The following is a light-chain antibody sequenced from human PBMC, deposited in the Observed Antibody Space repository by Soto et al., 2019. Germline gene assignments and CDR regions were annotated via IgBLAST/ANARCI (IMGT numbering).Light chain of an antibody. CDR2: HAS. J-gene: IGKJ2*01. Sequence: DIPMTQSPSSLSASVGDRVTITCRASQSISTYLNWYQQRPGKAPNLLIYHASKLQTGVPSRFSASGSGTDFTLTISSLQPEDFATYHCQQSFSLPQTFGQGTQVEIK. CDR1: QSISTY. V-gene: IGKV1-39*01. CDR3: QQSFSLPQT.